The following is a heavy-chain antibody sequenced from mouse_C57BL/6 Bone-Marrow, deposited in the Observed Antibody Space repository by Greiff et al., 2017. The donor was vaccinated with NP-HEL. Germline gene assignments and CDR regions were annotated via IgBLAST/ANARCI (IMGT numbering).Heavy chain of an antibody. D-gene: IGHD2-4*01. CDR2: IWGVGST. Sequence: VQVVESGPGLVAPSQSLSITCTVSGFSLTSYGVDWVRQSPGKGLEWLGVIWGVGSTNYNSALKSRLSISKDNSKSQVFLKMNSLQTDDTAMYYCARYDYDGAYWGQGTLVTVSA. J-gene: IGHJ3*01. CDR1: GFSLTSYG. CDR3: ARYDYDGAY. V-gene: IGHV2-6*01.